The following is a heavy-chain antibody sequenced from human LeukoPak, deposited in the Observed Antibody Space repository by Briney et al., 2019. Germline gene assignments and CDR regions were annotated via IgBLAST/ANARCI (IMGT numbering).Heavy chain of an antibody. V-gene: IGHV4-34*01. Sequence: PSETLSLTCGVCVGSFSGYYGSGIRQPRGKGREWRGEINHSGSTNYNPSIKSRVTISAATSKHPFSPKISSVTAAETAVYNCARRSSGSGSHCSHMGVWGKGPTITVS. J-gene: IGHJ6*03. CDR3: ARRSSGSGSHCSHMGV. CDR1: VGSFSGYY. D-gene: IGHD3-10*01. CDR2: INHSGST.